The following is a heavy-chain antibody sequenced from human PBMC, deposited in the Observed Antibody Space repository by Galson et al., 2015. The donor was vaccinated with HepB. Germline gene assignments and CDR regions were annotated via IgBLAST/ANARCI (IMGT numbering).Heavy chain of an antibody. V-gene: IGHV1-3*01. CDR2: INAGNGNT. CDR3: ARGQLWFGESYGMDV. Sequence: SVKVSCKASGYTFTSYAMHWVRQAPGQRLEWMGWINAGNGNTKYSQKFQGRVTITRDTSASTAYMELSSLRSEDTAVYYCARGQLWFGESYGMDVWGQGTTVTVSS. CDR1: GYTFTSYA. D-gene: IGHD3-10*01. J-gene: IGHJ6*02.